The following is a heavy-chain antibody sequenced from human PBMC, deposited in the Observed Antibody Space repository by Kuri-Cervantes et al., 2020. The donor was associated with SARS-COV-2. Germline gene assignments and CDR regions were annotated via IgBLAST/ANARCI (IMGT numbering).Heavy chain of an antibody. CDR2: INHSGST. CDR3: ARGLDFWSGYPSYYYYGMDV. Sequence: GSLRLSCAVYGGSFSGYYWSWIRQPPGKGLEWIGEINHSGSTNYNPSLKSRVTISVDTSKNQFSLKLSSVTAADTAVYYCARGLDFWSGYPSYYYYGMDVWGQGTTITVSS. J-gene: IGHJ6*02. V-gene: IGHV4-34*01. D-gene: IGHD3-3*01. CDR1: GGSFSGYY.